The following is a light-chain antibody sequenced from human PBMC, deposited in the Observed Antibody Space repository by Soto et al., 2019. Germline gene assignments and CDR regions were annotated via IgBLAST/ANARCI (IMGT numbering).Light chain of an antibody. CDR3: KQYNSYSNT. V-gene: IGKV1-5*03. J-gene: IGKJ4*01. Sequence: DIQMTQSPSTLSASVGDRVTITCRASQSISSWLAWYQQKPGKAPKLLIYKASSLESGVPSRFSGSGSGTEFTLIIGIPQSDYFATYYCKQYNSYSNTFVGWTKVDIK. CDR1: QSISSW. CDR2: KAS.